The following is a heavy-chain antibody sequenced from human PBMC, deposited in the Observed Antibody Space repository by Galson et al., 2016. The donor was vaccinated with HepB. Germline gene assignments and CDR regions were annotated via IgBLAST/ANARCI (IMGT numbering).Heavy chain of an antibody. CDR2: LSGRGDTT. CDR3: AKVGSRWFEYYFDS. CDR1: GFSFTSYS. V-gene: IGHV3-23*01. Sequence: SLRLSCAASGFSFTSYSMTWVRQAPGKGLEWVSALSGRGDTTHYAESVKGRFIISRDNSKNTLFLHMNSLRAEDTAVYYCAKVGSRWFEYYFDSWGQGTRVTVSA. D-gene: IGHD6-13*01. J-gene: IGHJ4*02.